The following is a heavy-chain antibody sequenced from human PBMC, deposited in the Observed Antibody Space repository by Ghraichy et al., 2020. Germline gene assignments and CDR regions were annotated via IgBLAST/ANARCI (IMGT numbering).Heavy chain of an antibody. CDR2: TYYRSKWYN. J-gene: IGHJ5*02. CDR3: AREGWYCSSTSCPTDVYNWFDP. CDR1: GDSVSSNSAA. D-gene: IGHD2-2*01. V-gene: IGHV6-1*01. Sequence: SQTLSLTCAISGDSVSSNSAAWNWIRQSPSRGLEWLGRTYYRSKWYNDYAVSVKSRITINPDTSKNQFSLQLNSVTPEDTAVYYCAREGWYCSSTSCPTDVYNWFDPWGQGTLVTVSS.